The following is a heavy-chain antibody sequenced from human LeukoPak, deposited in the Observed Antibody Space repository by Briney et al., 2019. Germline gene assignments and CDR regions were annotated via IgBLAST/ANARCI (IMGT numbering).Heavy chain of an antibody. Sequence: PGRSLRLSCAASGFTFDDYAMHWVRQAPGKGLEWVSGISWNSGSIGYADSVKGRFTISRDNAKNSLYLQMNSLRAEDTALYYCAKSLWAVAVTAPPFDYWGQGTLVTVSS. CDR2: ISWNSGSI. V-gene: IGHV3-9*01. CDR1: GFTFDDYA. J-gene: IGHJ4*02. CDR3: AKSLWAVAVTAPPFDY. D-gene: IGHD6-19*01.